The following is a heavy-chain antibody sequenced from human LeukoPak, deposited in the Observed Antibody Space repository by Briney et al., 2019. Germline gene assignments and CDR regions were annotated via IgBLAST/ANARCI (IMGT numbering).Heavy chain of an antibody. D-gene: IGHD3-10*01. J-gene: IGHJ4*02. CDR3: ARAPLKTMVRGVIYPHFDY. Sequence: ASVRVSCKASGYTFTSYGISWVRQAPGQGLEWMGWINTNTGNPTYAQGFTGRFVFSLDTSVSTAYLQISSLKAEDTAVYYCARAPLKTMVRGVIYPHFDYWGQGTLVTVSS. CDR1: GYTFTSYG. CDR2: INTNTGNP. V-gene: IGHV7-4-1*02.